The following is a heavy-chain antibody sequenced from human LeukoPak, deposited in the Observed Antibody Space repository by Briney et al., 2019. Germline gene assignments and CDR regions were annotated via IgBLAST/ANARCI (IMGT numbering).Heavy chain of an antibody. CDR3: ARERVVVVPAASSRKTHYYYYYMDV. J-gene: IGHJ6*03. D-gene: IGHD2-2*01. V-gene: IGHV1-8*01. CDR2: MNPNSGNT. CDR1: GYTFTSYD. Sequence: GASVKVSCKASGYTFTSYDINWVRQATGQGLEWMGWMNPNSGNTGYAQKFQGRVTMTRNTSISTAYMELSSLRSEDTAVYYCARERVVVVPAASSRKTHYYYYYMDVWGKGTTVTVSS.